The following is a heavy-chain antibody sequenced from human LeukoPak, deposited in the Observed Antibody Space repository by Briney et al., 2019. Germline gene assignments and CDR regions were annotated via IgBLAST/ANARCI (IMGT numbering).Heavy chain of an antibody. CDR1: GFTFSNYD. Sequence: GGSLRLSCAASGFTFSNYDMKWVRQAPGKGLEWVSYISSSGTTIYYADPVKGRFTISRDNAKNSLFLQMNSLRAEDTAVYYCARGLYWGIDYWGQGTLVTVSP. D-gene: IGHD2-15*01. CDR2: ISSSGTTI. J-gene: IGHJ4*02. V-gene: IGHV3-48*04. CDR3: ARGLYWGIDY.